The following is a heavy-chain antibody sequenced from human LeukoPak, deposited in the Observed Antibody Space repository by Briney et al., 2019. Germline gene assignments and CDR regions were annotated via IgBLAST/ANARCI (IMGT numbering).Heavy chain of an antibody. CDR2: INHDSTGP. D-gene: IGHD3-9*01. Sequence: GGSLRLSCAASGFSFSGYWMHWVRQAPGKGLVWVALINHDSTGPNYADSLKGRFSISRDNAKDTLYLQMSSLRAEDTAVYYCARAGPDWRIDSWGQGTLVTVSS. CDR1: GFSFSGYW. V-gene: IGHV3-74*01. J-gene: IGHJ4*02. CDR3: ARAGPDWRIDS.